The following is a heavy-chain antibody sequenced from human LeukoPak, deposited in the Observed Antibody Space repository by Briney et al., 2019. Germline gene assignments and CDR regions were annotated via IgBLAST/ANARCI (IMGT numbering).Heavy chain of an antibody. CDR3: AKAFVPYDSSGYYPWDY. D-gene: IGHD3-22*01. V-gene: IGHV3-23*01. J-gene: IGHJ4*02. Sequence: GGSLRLSCAASGFTFSSYAMSWVRQAPGKGLEWVSAISGSGGSTYYADSVKGRLTISRDNSKNTLYLQMNSLRAEDTAVYYCAKAFVPYDSSGYYPWDYWGQGTLVTVSS. CDR2: ISGSGGST. CDR1: GFTFSSYA.